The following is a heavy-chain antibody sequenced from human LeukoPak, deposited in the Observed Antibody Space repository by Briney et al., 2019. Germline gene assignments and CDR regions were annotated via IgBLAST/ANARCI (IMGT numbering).Heavy chain of an antibody. J-gene: IGHJ4*02. Sequence: GGSLRLSCAASGFTFSGAAIHWVRQASGKGLELVGRIRTKPNNYATAYAASVQGRFTISRDDSKNTAYLQMSSLRTEDTALYYCTTFPGAVAPEGNYWGQGTLVSVSS. V-gene: IGHV3-73*01. CDR1: GFTFSGAA. CDR3: TTFPGAVAPEGNY. D-gene: IGHD2-15*01. CDR2: IRTKPNNYAT.